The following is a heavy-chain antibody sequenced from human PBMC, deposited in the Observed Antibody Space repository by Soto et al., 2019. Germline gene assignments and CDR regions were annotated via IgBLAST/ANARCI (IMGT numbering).Heavy chain of an antibody. D-gene: IGHD3-22*01. J-gene: IGHJ6*02. V-gene: IGHV3-30-3*01. Sequence: PGGSLRLSCAASGFTFISYAMYWVRQAPGKGLEWVAVISYDGSDKYYADSVKGRFTISRDNSKKTLYLQMNSLRAEDTAVYYCARDRLYESNTLYYNYGMDVWGQGTAVTVSS. CDR3: ARDRLYESNTLYYNYGMDV. CDR2: ISYDGSDK. CDR1: GFTFISYA.